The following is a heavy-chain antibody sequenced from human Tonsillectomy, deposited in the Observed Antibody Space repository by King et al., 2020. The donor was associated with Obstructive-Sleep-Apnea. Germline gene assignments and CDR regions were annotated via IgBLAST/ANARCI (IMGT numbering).Heavy chain of an antibody. Sequence: QLVQSGGGLVKPGGSLRLSCAASGFTFSSYSMNWVRQAPGKGLEWVSSISSSSSYIYYADSVKGRFTISRDNAKNSLYLQMNSLRAEDTAVYYCAREVGGIAAGDYWGQGTLVTVSS. CDR2: ISSSSSYI. V-gene: IGHV3-21*01. CDR3: AREVGGIAAGDY. D-gene: IGHD6-13*01. CDR1: GFTFSSYS. J-gene: IGHJ4*02.